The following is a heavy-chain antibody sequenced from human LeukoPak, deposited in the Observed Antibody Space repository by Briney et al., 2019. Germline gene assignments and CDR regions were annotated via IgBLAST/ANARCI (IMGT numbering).Heavy chain of an antibody. CDR1: GFTFSNAW. V-gene: IGHV3-15*01. CDR2: IKSKTDGGTT. CDR3: TTRSRTYYDFWSGYYTPLDY. D-gene: IGHD3-3*01. J-gene: IGHJ4*02. Sequence: GGSLRLSCAASGFTFSNAWMSWVRQAPGKGLEWVGRIKSKTDGGTTDYAAPVKGRFTISRDDSKNTLYLQMNSLKTEDTAVYYCTTRSRTYYDFWSGYYTPLDYWGQGTLVTVSS.